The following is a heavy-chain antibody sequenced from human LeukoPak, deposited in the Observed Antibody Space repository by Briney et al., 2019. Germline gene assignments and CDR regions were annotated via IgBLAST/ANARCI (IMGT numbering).Heavy chain of an antibody. CDR3: ARATNYWHTLIEF. CDR2: ISRSSNYI. J-gene: IGHJ4*02. V-gene: IGHV3-21*01. D-gene: IGHD5-24*01. Sequence: PGGSLRLSCAASGFTVSGNYMTWVRQAPGEGLEWVSTISRSSNYIYYADSVKGRFTISRDNAKNSLYLQMNSLRAEDTAVYYCARATNYWHTLIEFWGQGTLVTVSS. CDR1: GFTVSGNY.